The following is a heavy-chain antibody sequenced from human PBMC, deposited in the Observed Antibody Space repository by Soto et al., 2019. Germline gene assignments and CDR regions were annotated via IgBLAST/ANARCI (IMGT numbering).Heavy chain of an antibody. CDR3: ARGVGNSAPDY. D-gene: IGHD1-7*01. Sequence: QVQLVQSGAEEKKPGASVKVSCKASGYTFTSYAMHWVRQAPGQRLEWMGWINAGNGNTKYSQKFQGRVTITRDTPASTAYMELSSLRSEDTAVYSWARGVGNSAPDYWGQGTLVTVSS. V-gene: IGHV1-3*05. CDR2: INAGNGNT. J-gene: IGHJ4*02. CDR1: GYTFTSYA.